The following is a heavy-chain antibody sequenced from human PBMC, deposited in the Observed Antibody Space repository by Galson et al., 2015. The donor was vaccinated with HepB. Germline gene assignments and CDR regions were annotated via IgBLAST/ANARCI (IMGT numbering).Heavy chain of an antibody. V-gene: IGHV1-18*04. CDR1: GYTFTSYG. CDR3: ARQIPQSIGYCSGGSCYSGWFDP. Sequence: SVKVSCKASGYTFTSYGISWVRQAPGQGLEWMGWISAYNGNTNYAQKLQGRVTMTTDTSTSTAYMELRSLRSDDTAVYYCARQIPQSIGYCSGGSCYSGWFDPWGQGTLVTVSS. D-gene: IGHD2-15*01. J-gene: IGHJ5*02. CDR2: ISAYNGNT.